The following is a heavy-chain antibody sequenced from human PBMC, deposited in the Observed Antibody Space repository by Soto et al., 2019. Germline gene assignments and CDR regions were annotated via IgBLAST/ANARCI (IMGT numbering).Heavy chain of an antibody. D-gene: IGHD3-3*01. CDR3: ARGEADRITIFGVVIITYFDL. V-gene: IGHV4-59*01. CDR2: IYYSGST. Sequence: QVQLQESGPGLVKPSETLSLTCTVSGGSISSYYWSWIRQPPGKGLEWIGYIYYSGSTNYNPSLKSRVTISVDTSKNQFSLKLRSVTAADTAVYYCARGEADRITIFGVVIITYFDLWGRGTLVTVSS. CDR1: GGSISSYY. J-gene: IGHJ2*01.